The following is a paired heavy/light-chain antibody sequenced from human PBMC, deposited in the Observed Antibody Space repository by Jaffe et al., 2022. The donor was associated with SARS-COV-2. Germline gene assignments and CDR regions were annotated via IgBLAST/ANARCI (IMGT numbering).Light chain of an antibody. CDR1: QSVRKY. J-gene: IGKJ1*01. CDR3: QQSDITSWT. Sequence: DIQMTQSPSSLSASVGDRVTITCRASQSVRKYLNWYQQKPGAAPRLLIYAASTLQSGVPSRFSGSGSGTDFTLTISSLQPEDFATYYCQQSDITSWTFGQGTKVEIK. V-gene: IGKV1-39*01. CDR2: AAS.
Heavy chain of an antibody. J-gene: IGHJ4*02. V-gene: IGHV1-3*01. D-gene: IGHD1-1*01. CDR3: ARDQSESRGYRFLDF. CDR2: INPGNGDT. CDR1: GYSFTSYG. Sequence: QVHLVQSGAEVKKPGASVKVSCKASGYSFTSYGMHWLRQAPGQGPEWIGWINPGNGDTEYSQKLQDRVTITRDTSANTAYMELSSLRSEDTAVFYCARDQSESRGYRFLDFWGQGTLVTVS.